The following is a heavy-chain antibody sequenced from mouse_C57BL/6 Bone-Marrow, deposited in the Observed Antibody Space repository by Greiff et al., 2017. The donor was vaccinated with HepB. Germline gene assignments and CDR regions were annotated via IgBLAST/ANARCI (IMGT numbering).Heavy chain of an antibody. CDR1: GFTFSSYG. CDR2: ISSGGSYT. J-gene: IGHJ3*01. V-gene: IGHV5-6*02. Sequence: EVKLMESGGDLVKPGGSLKLSCAASGFTFSSYGMSWVRQTPDKRLEWVATISSGGSYTYYPDSVKGRFTNSTDNAKNTLYLQMSSLKSEDTAMYYCARRLAYWGQGTLVTVSA. CDR3: ARRLAY.